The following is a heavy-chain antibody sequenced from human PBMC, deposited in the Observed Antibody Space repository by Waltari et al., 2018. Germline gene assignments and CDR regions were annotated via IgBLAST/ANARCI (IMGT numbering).Heavy chain of an antibody. CDR2: INHLGST. Sequence: QVQLQQWGAGLLKPSETLSLTCAVYGGSFSGYYWSWIRKPPGKGLEWIGEINHLGSTNYNPSVKSQVTISVDTSKNQCSLKLSAVTAADTAVYYCASLHYGSGSPAHVWGQGTLVTVSS. V-gene: IGHV4-34*01. D-gene: IGHD3-10*01. CDR3: ASLHYGSGSPAHV. J-gene: IGHJ4*02. CDR1: GGSFSGYY.